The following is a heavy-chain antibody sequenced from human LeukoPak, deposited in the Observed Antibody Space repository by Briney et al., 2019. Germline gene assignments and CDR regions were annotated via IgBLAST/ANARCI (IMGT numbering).Heavy chain of an antibody. V-gene: IGHV4-34*01. CDR3: ARGRNYYENTGYYYYFDY. CDR1: GGSFSGYY. D-gene: IGHD3-22*01. Sequence: SETLSLTCAVSGGSFSGYYWSWIRQPPGKGLEWPGEINHSGYTTYNPSLKSRVTMSVDMSKYQFSLKLSSVTTAGTAVYYCARGRNYYENTGYYYYFDYWGQGTLVTVSS. J-gene: IGHJ4*02. CDR2: INHSGYT.